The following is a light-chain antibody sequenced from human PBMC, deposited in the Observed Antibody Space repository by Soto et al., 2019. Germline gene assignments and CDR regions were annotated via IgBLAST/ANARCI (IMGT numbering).Light chain of an antibody. CDR1: QSVNIN. J-gene: IGKJ2*01. CDR3: HQYNSWPYT. Sequence: EIVMTQSPATLSLSPGERATLSCRASQSVNINLAWYQQRPGQAPRVLIYAASTRATGVPDRFSGSGYGTEFTLTISSLQPEDFAVHYCHQYNSWPYTFGQGTKVDIK. V-gene: IGKV3-15*01. CDR2: AAS.